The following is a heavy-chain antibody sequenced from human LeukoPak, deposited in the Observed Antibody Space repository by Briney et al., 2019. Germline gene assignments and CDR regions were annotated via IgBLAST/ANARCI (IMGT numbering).Heavy chain of an antibody. V-gene: IGHV3-48*01. Sequence: GGSLRLSCAASGFTFSRYSMNWVRQAPGKGLEWVSYISSSSSTIYYADSVKGRFTISRDNAKNSLYLQMNSLRAEDTAVYYCARGNGYNLDAFDIWGQGTMVTVSS. CDR1: GFTFSRYS. J-gene: IGHJ3*02. CDR3: ARGNGYNLDAFDI. D-gene: IGHD5-24*01. CDR2: ISSSSSTI.